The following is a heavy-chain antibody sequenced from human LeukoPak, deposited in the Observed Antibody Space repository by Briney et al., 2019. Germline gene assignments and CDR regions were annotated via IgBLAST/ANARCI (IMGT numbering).Heavy chain of an antibody. CDR1: GFTFSNYS. J-gene: IGHJ5*02. Sequence: PGGSLRLSCEASGFTFSNYSMNWVRQAPGKGLEWVSYIRSSSSTIYYADSVKGRFTISRGNSKNTLYLQMNSLRVEDTAVYYCARTLISGSSYQFDPWGQGTLVTVSS. CDR2: IRSSSSTI. V-gene: IGHV3-48*01. D-gene: IGHD1-26*01. CDR3: ARTLISGSSYQFDP.